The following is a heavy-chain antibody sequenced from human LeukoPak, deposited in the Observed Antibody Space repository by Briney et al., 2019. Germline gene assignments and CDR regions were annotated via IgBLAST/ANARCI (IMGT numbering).Heavy chain of an antibody. CDR3: ARGRRYCSGGSCYVGKNYYYYYYYMDV. D-gene: IGHD2-15*01. CDR1: GASVSSNNW. V-gene: IGHV4-4*02. CDR2: IYHSGST. Sequence: TSGTLSLTCTVSGASVSSNNWWGWVRQPPGKGLEWIGEIYHSGSTNYNPSLKSRVTISVDTSKNQFSLKLSSVTAADTAVYYCARGRRYCSGGSCYVGKNYYYYYYYMDVWGKGTTVTVSS. J-gene: IGHJ6*03.